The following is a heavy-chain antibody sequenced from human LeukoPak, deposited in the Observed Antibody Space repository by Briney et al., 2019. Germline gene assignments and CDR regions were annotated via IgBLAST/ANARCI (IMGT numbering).Heavy chain of an antibody. CDR3: TTEDLFRDAFDI. D-gene: IGHD2-21*01. CDR1: GFTFSDYY. V-gene: IGHV3-11*01. J-gene: IGHJ3*02. Sequence: PGGSLRLSCAASGFTFSDYYMSWIRQAPGKGLEWVSYISSSGSTIYYADSVKGRFTISRDNAKNSLYLQMNSLRAEDTAVYYCTTEDLFRDAFDIWGQGTMVTVSS. CDR2: ISSSGSTI.